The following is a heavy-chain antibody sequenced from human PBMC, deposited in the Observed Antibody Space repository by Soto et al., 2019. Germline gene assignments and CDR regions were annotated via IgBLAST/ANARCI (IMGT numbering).Heavy chain of an antibody. CDR2: IIPIFGTA. Sequence: GPSVKVSCKASGGTFSSYSISWVRQAPGQGLEWMGGIIPIFGTANYAQKFQGRVTITADESTSTAYMELSSLRSEDTAVYYCAGHLSIAVAGTRPYYYYGMDVWGQGTTVTVSS. J-gene: IGHJ6*02. D-gene: IGHD6-19*01. V-gene: IGHV1-69*13. CDR1: GGTFSSYS. CDR3: AGHLSIAVAGTRPYYYYGMDV.